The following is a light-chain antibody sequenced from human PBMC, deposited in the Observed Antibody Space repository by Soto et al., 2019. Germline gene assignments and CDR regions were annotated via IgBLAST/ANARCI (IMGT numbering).Light chain of an antibody. CDR1: SSDVGGYNY. J-gene: IGLJ1*01. CDR3: SSYTSRSTLDDV. V-gene: IGLV2-14*01. CDR2: EVS. Sequence: QSALTQPASVSGSPGQSTTISCTGTSSDVGGYNYVSWYQQHPGKAPKLMIYEVSNRPSGVSNRFSGSKSGNTASLTISGLQAEDEADYYCSSYTSRSTLDDVFGSGTKLTVL.